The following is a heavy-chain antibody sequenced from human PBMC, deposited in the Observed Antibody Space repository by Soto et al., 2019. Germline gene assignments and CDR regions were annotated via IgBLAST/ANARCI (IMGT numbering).Heavy chain of an antibody. CDR3: AKGWMATVTYSDY. CDR1: GFTFSNYA. Sequence: EMQLLESGGGLVQPGGSLRLSCAASGFTFSNYAMSWVRQAPGKGLEWVSAITGSGASTFYADSVKGRFTISRDNSENTLLLQMNSLRVEDTAMYYCAKGWMATVTYSDYWGQGTLVTVSS. D-gene: IGHD4-17*01. CDR2: ITGSGAST. V-gene: IGHV3-23*01. J-gene: IGHJ4*02.